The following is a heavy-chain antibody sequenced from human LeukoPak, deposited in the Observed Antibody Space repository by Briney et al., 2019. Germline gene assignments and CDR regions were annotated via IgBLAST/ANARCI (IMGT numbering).Heavy chain of an antibody. CDR2: ISAYNGNT. D-gene: IGHD3-22*01. Sequence: GSVKVSCKGSGYTFTSYGISWVRQAPGQGLEWMGWISAYNGNTNYAQTLQGRVTMTTDTSTSTAYMEMRSLSSDDTAVYYCARDSPIVVVRGYYFDYWGQGTLVTVSS. CDR3: ARDSPIVVVRGYYFDY. V-gene: IGHV1-18*01. J-gene: IGHJ4*02. CDR1: GYTFTSYG.